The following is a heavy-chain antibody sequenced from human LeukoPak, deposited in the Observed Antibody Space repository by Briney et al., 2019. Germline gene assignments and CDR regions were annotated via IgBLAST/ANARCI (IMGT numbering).Heavy chain of an antibody. V-gene: IGHV3-23*01. D-gene: IGHD6-19*01. CDR2: ISGSGGST. CDR3: AKDASLTGYSSGWYSALDY. J-gene: IGHJ4*02. CDR1: GFTFSSYA. Sequence: PGGSLRLSCAGSGFTFSSYAMGWVRQAPGKGLEWVSAISGSGGSTYYADSVKGRFTISRDNSKNTLYLQMNSLRADDTAVYYCAKDASLTGYSSGWYSALDYWGQGTLVTVSS.